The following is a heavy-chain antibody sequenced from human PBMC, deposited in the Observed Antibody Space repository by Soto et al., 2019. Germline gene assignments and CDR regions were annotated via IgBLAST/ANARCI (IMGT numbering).Heavy chain of an antibody. Sequence: TSETLSLTCAVYGGAFSGYYWSWVRQPPGKGLEWIGEINHSGSTNYNPSLKSRVTISVDTSKNQFSLKLSSVTAADTAVYYCARGGATVTNKEFDYWGQGTLVTVSS. J-gene: IGHJ4*02. V-gene: IGHV4-34*01. CDR2: INHSGST. D-gene: IGHD4-17*01. CDR3: ARGGATVTNKEFDY. CDR1: GGAFSGYY.